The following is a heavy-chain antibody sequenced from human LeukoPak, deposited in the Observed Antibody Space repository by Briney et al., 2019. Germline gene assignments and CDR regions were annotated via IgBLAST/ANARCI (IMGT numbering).Heavy chain of an antibody. D-gene: IGHD6-6*01. CDR3: ARDRPRYSSSSPDAFDI. J-gene: IGHJ3*02. CDR1: GVSISSSSYH. V-gene: IGHV4-39*07. Sequence: PSETLSLTCTVSGVSISSSSYHWGWLRQPPGKGLEWIGSIYYSGSTYYNPSLKSRVTISVDRSKNQFSLKLSSVTAADTAVYYCARDRPRYSSSSPDAFDIWGQGTMVTVSS. CDR2: IYYSGST.